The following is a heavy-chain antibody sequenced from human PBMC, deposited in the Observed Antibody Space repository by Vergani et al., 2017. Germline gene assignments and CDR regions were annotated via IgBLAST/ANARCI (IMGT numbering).Heavy chain of an antibody. V-gene: IGHV1-24*01. Sequence: QVQLVQSGAEVKKPGASVKVSCKASGYTFTSYYMHWVRQAPGKGLEWMGGFDPEDGETIYAQKFQGRVTMTEDTSTDTAYMELSSLRSEDTAVYYCATDQDGGHLPDYWGQGTLVTVSS. J-gene: IGHJ4*02. CDR1: GYTFTSYY. CDR3: ATDQDGGHLPDY. D-gene: IGHD3-10*01. CDR2: FDPEDGET.